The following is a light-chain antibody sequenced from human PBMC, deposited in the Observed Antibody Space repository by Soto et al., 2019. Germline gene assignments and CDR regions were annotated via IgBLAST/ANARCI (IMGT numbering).Light chain of an antibody. V-gene: IGKV3-15*01. J-gene: IGKJ1*01. CDR2: GAS. CDR3: QQYNKWPGT. CDR1: QSVSSK. Sequence: EIVLTQSPVTLSVSPGERATLSCRASQSVSSKLAWYQQKPGQAPRLLFYGASTGATGIPARFSGSGSETEFTLSISSLQSEDFAVYYCQQYNKWPGTFGQGTKVDIK.